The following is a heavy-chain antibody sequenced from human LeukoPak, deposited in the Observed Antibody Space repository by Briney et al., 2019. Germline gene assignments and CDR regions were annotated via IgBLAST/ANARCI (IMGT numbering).Heavy chain of an antibody. CDR1: GFTFSSYW. D-gene: IGHD3-22*01. CDR3: ARRVRSSGYYLTFFDY. J-gene: IGHJ4*02. V-gene: IGHV3-7*01. CDR2: IKQDGSEK. Sequence: GGTLTLSCAASGFTFSSYWMSWLRQAPGKGLEWVANIKQDGSEKYYVISVKGRFTIPRDNAKTSLYLQMNSLRAEDTAVYYCARRVRSSGYYLTFFDYWGQGTLVTVSS.